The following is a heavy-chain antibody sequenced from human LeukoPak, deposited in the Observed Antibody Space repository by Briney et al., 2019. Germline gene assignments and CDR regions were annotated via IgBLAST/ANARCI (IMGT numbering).Heavy chain of an antibody. CDR3: ARRLWSGPFDY. J-gene: IGHJ4*02. V-gene: IGHV4-4*09. Sequence: SETLSLTCNVSGGSISSDYWSWIRQPPGKGPEWIGFIYSSGSPTYNPSLESRVTISVDTSKNQFSLKLTSVTATDSAVYYCARRLWSGPFDYWGQGTLVTVFS. D-gene: IGHD3-3*01. CDR1: GGSISSDY. CDR2: IYSSGSP.